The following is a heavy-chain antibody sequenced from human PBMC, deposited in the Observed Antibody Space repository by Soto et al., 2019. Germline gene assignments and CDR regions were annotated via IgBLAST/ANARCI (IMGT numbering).Heavy chain of an antibody. Sequence: GGSLRLSCATSGVGFSNYCVGWVRQAPGKGLEWVSGISASGDSTYYADPVKGRFTISGDNSKRTLYLQMNSLRAEDTAIYYCATDPRGPDYWGQGTQVTVSS. J-gene: IGHJ4*02. CDR3: ATDPRGPDY. V-gene: IGHV3-23*01. CDR2: ISASGDST. CDR1: GVGFSNYC.